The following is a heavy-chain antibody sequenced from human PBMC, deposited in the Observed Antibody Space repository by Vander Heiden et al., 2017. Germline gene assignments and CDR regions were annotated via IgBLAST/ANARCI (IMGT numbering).Heavy chain of an antibody. CDR3: ARHVENYFVREDYYDSSGYYPPDY. Sequence: EVQLVQSGAEVKKPGESLKISCKGSGYSFTSYWIGWVRQMPGKGLEWMGIIYPGDSDTRYSPSFQGQVTISADKSISTAYLQWSSLKASDTAMYYCARHVENYFVREDYYDSSGYYPPDYWCQGTLVTVSS. CDR2: IYPGDSDT. CDR1: GYSFTSYW. J-gene: IGHJ4*02. D-gene: IGHD3-22*01. V-gene: IGHV5-51*01.